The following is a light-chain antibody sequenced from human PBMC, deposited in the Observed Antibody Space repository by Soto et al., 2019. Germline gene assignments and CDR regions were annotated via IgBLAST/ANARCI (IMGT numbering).Light chain of an antibody. V-gene: IGLV2-23*01. J-gene: IGLJ2*01. CDR2: EGS. Sequence: QSVLTQPASVSGSPGQSITISCTGTSSDVGSYNLVSWYQQHPGKAPKLMIYEGSKRPSGVSNRFSGSKSGNTASLTISGLQAEDEADYYCCPYAGSSTFVVFGGGTKVTVL. CDR3: CPYAGSSTFVV. CDR1: SSDVGSYNL.